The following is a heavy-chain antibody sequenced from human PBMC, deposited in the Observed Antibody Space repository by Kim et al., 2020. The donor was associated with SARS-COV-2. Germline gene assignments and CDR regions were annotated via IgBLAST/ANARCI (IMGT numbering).Heavy chain of an antibody. J-gene: IGHJ4*02. CDR2: IRSKANGGTT. D-gene: IGHD2-15*01. CDR1: GFSFGDFA. V-gene: IGHV3-49*04. Sequence: GGSLRLSCTSSGFSFGDFAMSWVRQAPGKGLEWVGFIRSKANGGTTEFAASVKSRFTISRDDSTSIAYLQMNSLKTEDTAVYHCTRTFCSGANCYLFDYWGQATLVTVSS. CDR3: TRTFCSGANCYLFDY.